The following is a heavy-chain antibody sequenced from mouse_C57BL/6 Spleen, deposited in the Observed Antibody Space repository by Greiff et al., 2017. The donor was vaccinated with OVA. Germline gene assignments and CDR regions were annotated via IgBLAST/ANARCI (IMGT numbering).Heavy chain of an antibody. D-gene: IGHD2-4*01. CDR1: GFSLSTSGMG. V-gene: IGHV8-12*01. CDR3: ARGYYDYGVLTDYAMDY. Sequence: QVTLKESGPGILQSSQTLSLTCSFSGFSLSTSGMGVSWIRQPSGKGLEWLAHIYWDDDKRYNPSLKSRLTISKDTSRNQVFLKITSVDTADTATYYCARGYYDYGVLTDYAMDYWGQGTSVTVSS. J-gene: IGHJ4*01. CDR2: IYWDDDK.